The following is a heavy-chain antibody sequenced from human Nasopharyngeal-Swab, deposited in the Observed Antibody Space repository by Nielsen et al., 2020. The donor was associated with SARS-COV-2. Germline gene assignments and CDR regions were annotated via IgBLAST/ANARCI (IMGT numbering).Heavy chain of an antibody. V-gene: IGHV3-11*04. J-gene: IGHJ5*02. CDR1: GFTFSDYF. D-gene: IGHD2-8*01. Sequence: GGSLSLSCTASGFTFSDYFMSWIRQAPGKGLEWVTYISRSGSSIYYADSVKGRFTISRDNAKNSLYLQMNSLRAEDTAVYYCARDGQSRTNWFDPWGQGTVVTVSS. CDR2: ISRSGSSI. CDR3: ARDGQSRTNWFDP.